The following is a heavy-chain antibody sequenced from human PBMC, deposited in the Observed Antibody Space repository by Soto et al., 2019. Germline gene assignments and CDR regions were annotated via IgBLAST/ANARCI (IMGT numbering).Heavy chain of an antibody. D-gene: IGHD3-10*01. CDR1: EFTFRTFA. CDR2: ISGGGGAT. V-gene: IGHV3-23*01. J-gene: IGHJ4*02. Sequence: EVRLLESGGGLVQPGGSLRLSCAASEFTFRTFAMSWVRQAPGKGLEWVSGISGGGGATYYADSVKGRFTISRDDSKNTLYLQMNSLRAEDTGIYYCAKALTISRSLIDSWGQGTLVTVSS. CDR3: AKALTISRSLIDS.